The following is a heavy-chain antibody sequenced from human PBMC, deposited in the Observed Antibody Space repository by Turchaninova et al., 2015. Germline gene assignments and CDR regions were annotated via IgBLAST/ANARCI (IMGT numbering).Heavy chain of an antibody. CDR1: GGSFSGYS. J-gene: IGHJ6*02. CDR3: AKAAAGSYYYYYYGMDV. Sequence: QVQLQQWGAGLLKPPEPLSLTCAVSGGSFSGYSWSWLRQPQGMGLEWIGEINHSGSTNYNPTLKSRVTISVDTSKNQFSLKLSSVTAADTAVYYCAKAAAGSYYYYYYGMDVWGQGTTVTVSS. D-gene: IGHD6-13*01. V-gene: IGHV4-34*01. CDR2: INHSGST.